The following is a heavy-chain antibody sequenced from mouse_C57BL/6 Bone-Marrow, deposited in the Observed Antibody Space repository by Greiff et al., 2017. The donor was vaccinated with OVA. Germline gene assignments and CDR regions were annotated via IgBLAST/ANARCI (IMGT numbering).Heavy chain of an antibody. CDR1: GYTFTDYY. V-gene: IGHV1-26*01. CDR3: VTTVVPYYFDY. CDR2: IHPNNGGT. Sequence: VQLQQSGPELVKPGASVKISCKASGYTFTDYYMNWVKQSHGKSLEWIGDIHPNNGGTSYNQKFKGKATLTVDKSSSTAYMELRSLTSEDSAVYYCVTTVVPYYFDYWGQGTTLTVAS. J-gene: IGHJ2*01. D-gene: IGHD1-1*01.